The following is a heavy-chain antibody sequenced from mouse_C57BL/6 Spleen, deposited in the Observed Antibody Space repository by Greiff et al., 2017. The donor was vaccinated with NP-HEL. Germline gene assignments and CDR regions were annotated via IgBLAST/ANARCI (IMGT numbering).Heavy chain of an antibody. CDR1: GYTFTDYY. Sequence: EVQLQQSGPELVKPGASVKISCKASGYTFTDYYMNWVKQSHGKSLEWIGDINPNNGGTSYNQKFKGKATLTVDKSSSTAYMELRSLTSEDSAVYYCARRLYCTHYFDYWGQGTTLTVSS. CDR3: ARRLYCTHYFDY. D-gene: IGHD1-1*01. J-gene: IGHJ2*01. V-gene: IGHV1-26*01. CDR2: INPNNGGT.